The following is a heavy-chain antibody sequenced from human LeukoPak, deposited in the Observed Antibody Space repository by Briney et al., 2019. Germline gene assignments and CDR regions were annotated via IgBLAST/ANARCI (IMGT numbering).Heavy chain of an antibody. D-gene: IGHD2-2*01. Sequence: ASVKVSCKASGYTFTSYGISWVRQAPGQGLEWMGWISAYNGNANYAQKLQGRVTMATDTSTSTAYMELRSLRSDDTAVYYCARVGVEDIVVVPAAAPGVYYLDYWGQGTLVTVSS. V-gene: IGHV1-18*01. J-gene: IGHJ4*02. CDR1: GYTFTSYG. CDR2: ISAYNGNA. CDR3: ARVGVEDIVVVPAAAPGVYYLDY.